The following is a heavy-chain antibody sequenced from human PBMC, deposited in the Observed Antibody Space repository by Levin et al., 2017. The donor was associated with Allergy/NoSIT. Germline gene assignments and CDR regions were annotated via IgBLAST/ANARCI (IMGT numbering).Heavy chain of an antibody. Sequence: GGSLRLSCAASGFTFSDYYMSWIRQAPGKGLEWVSYISSSSSYTNYADSVKGRFTISRDNAKNSLYLQMNSLRAEDTAVYYCARFRSSTRDLPPFDYWGQGTLVTVSS. D-gene: IGHD2-2*01. V-gene: IGHV3-11*03. CDR1: GFTFSDYY. J-gene: IGHJ4*02. CDR2: ISSSSSYT. CDR3: ARFRSSTRDLPPFDY.